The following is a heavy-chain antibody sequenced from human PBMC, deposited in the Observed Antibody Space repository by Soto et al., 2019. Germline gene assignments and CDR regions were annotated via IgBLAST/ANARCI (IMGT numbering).Heavy chain of an antibody. CDR3: ARENSSISPRLVKH. V-gene: IGHV3-30-3*01. J-gene: IGHJ1*01. CDR1: GFIFSDYA. D-gene: IGHD6-6*01. CDR2: ISPAGTNQ. Sequence: EGSLRLSCVASGFIFSDYAMHWARQAPGKGLEWVALISPAGTNQYYADSAKGRFTISRDNSKNTLYLQMNSLRPEDTGLYYCARENSSISPRLVKHWGQGTLVT.